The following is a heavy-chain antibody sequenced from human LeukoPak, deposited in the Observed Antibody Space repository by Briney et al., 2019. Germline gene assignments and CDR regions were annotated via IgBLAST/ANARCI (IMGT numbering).Heavy chain of an antibody. J-gene: IGHJ4*02. D-gene: IGHD6-13*01. V-gene: IGHV3-21*04. CDR1: GFTFNSYS. CDR2: ISSSSTYI. CDR3: ADEGIAAAGTPGY. Sequence: GGSLRLSCAASGFTFNSYSMNWVRQAPGKGLEWVSSISSSSTYIYYADSVKGRFTISRDDAKNSLFLQMNSLRAEDTAVYYCADEGIAAAGTPGYWGQGTLVTVSS.